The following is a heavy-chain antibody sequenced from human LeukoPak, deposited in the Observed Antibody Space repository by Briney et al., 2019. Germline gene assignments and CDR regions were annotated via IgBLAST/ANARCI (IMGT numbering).Heavy chain of an antibody. CDR2: MNPNSGNT. Sequence: ASVKVSCKASGYTFTSYDINWVRQATGQGLEWMGWMNPNSGNTDYAQKFQGRVTMTRNTSISTAYMELSSLRSEDTAVYYCARNPRITMVRGVENWFDPWGQGTLVTVSS. V-gene: IGHV1-8*01. D-gene: IGHD3-10*01. CDR3: ARNPRITMVRGVENWFDP. J-gene: IGHJ5*02. CDR1: GYTFTSYD.